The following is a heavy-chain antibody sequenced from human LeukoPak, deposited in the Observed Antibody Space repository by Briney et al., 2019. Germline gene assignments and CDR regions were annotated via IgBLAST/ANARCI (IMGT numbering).Heavy chain of an antibody. CDR1: GFTFSDYY. V-gene: IGHV3-11*04. CDR2: ISSSGSTI. CDR3: ARERNLEIAVAGTIFNY. Sequence: GGSLRLSCAASGFTFSDYYMSWIRQAPGKGLEWVSYISSSGSTIYYADSVKGRFTISRDNAKNSLYLQMNSLRAEDTAVYYCARERNLEIAVAGTIFNYWGQGTLVTVSS. D-gene: IGHD6-19*01. J-gene: IGHJ4*02.